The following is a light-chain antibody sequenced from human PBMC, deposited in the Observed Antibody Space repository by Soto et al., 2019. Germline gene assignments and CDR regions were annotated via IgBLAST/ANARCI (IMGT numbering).Light chain of an antibody. J-gene: IGKJ3*01. CDR3: QQYNTWPPT. CDR2: GAS. CDR1: QSVGRD. V-gene: IGKV3-15*01. Sequence: EIVMTQSPATLSVSPGEGATLSCRASQSVGRDLAWYQQKPGQAPRLLIYGASTRATGIPARFTGSGSGTEFTLAINSLQSEGFAVYWCQQYNTWPPTLGPRTTVDIK.